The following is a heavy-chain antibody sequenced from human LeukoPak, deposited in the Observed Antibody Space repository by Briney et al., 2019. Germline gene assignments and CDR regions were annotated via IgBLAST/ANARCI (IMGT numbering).Heavy chain of an antibody. D-gene: IGHD3-22*01. CDR1: GFTFSTYP. J-gene: IGHJ4*02. V-gene: IGHV3-30*01. Sequence: GGSLRLFCAASGFTFSTYPMHWVREAPGKGLEWVAVISSDGSNQYYADSVKGRFTISRDNSRNTLYLQMNSLRSEDTAVNYCVTGGNYYYDYWGQGTLVTVSS. CDR3: VTGGNYYYDY. CDR2: ISSDGSNQ.